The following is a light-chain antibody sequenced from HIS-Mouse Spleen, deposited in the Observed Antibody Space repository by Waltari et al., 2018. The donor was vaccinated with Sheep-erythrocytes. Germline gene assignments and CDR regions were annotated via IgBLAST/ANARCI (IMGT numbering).Light chain of an antibody. CDR3: QQRSNWYT. V-gene: IGKV3-11*01. J-gene: IGKJ2*01. CDR2: DAS. CDR1: QSVSSY. Sequence: EFVLTQSPATLSLSPGERATLSCRASQSVSSYLAWYQQKPGQPHRLLIYDASNRATGIPARFSGSGSGTDFTLTISSLEPEDFAVYYCQQRSNWYTFGQGTKLEIK.